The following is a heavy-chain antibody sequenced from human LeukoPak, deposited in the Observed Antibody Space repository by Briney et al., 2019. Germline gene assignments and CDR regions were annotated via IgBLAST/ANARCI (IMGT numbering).Heavy chain of an antibody. V-gene: IGHV3-23*01. CDR2: IIGSGADT. J-gene: IGHJ4*02. CDR1: GFPFTLA. Sequence: TGGSLRLSCAASGFPFTLAITWARRAPGRGREWASTIIGSGADTYYADSVRGRFTISRDNSKNMLYLQMNSLRAEDTAVYYCAKQSTARSLGEGGQGTLVTGSS. D-gene: IGHD6-6*01. CDR3: AKQSTARSLGE.